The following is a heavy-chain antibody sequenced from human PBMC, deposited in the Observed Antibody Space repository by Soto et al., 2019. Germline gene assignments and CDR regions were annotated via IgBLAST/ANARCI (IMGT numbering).Heavy chain of an antibody. Sequence: EVQLVESGGGLVKPGGSLRLSCAASGFTFSSYSMNWVRQAPEKGLEWVSSISSSSSYIYYADSVKGRFTISRDNAKNSLYLQMNSLRAEDTAVYYCAREYPNYYYYMDVWGKGTTVTVSS. CDR1: GFTFSSYS. CDR2: ISSSSSYI. CDR3: AREYPNYYYYMDV. V-gene: IGHV3-21*01. J-gene: IGHJ6*03.